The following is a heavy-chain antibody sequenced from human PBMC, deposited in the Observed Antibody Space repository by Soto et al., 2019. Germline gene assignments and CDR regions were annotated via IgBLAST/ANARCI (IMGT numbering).Heavy chain of an antibody. V-gene: IGHV4-34*02. D-gene: IGHD3-10*02. CDR2: LIHGGRT. J-gene: IGHJ3*01. CDR3: ARSPLSYDYVRQTWREVGDSFDV. Sequence: QVHLEQWGAGLLKPSETLSLTCAIYNSSLGAFHWTWIRQPPGKGLEWIGELIHGGRTNYNPSLKSRVTFSLDTSKSQFSLHVMSVTAADTAVYYCARSPLSYDYVRQTWREVGDSFDVWGRGTSVTVSS. CDR1: NSSLGAFH.